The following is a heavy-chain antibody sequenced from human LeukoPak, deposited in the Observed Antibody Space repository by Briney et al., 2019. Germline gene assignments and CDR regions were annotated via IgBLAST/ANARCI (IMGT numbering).Heavy chain of an antibody. D-gene: IGHD3-22*01. CDR1: GGSISSSSYY. J-gene: IGHJ1*01. CDR2: IYYSGTT. Sequence: SETLSLTCSVSGGSISSSSYYWGWIRQPPGKGLEWIGTIYYSGTTYYNPSLKSRVTISVDTSKNQVSLKLSSVTAADTALYYCARGNSYYDSSGYFPWESFQHWGQGTLVTVSS. V-gene: IGHV4-39*07. CDR3: ARGNSYYDSSGYFPWESFQH.